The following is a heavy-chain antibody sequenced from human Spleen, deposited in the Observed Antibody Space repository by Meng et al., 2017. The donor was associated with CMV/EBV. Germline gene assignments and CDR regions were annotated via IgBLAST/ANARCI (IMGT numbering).Heavy chain of an antibody. CDR2: IKKDGSEK. J-gene: IGHJ4*02. V-gene: IGHV3-7*01. CDR1: GLTFNTYW. CDR3: AMRTSFDH. Sequence: GGSLRLSCEISGLTFNTYWMSWVRQAPGRGLEWVATIKKDGSEKYYVDSVKGRFTISRDNAKEGLYLQMSSLRGEDTAVYYCAMRTSFDHWGQGTRVTVSS.